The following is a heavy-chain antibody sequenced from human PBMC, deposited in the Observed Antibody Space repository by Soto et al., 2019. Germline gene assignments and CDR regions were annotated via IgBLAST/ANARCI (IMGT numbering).Heavy chain of an antibody. D-gene: IGHD4-17*01. CDR3: ARAVSTTTAPIDY. CDR1: GYTFTTYY. J-gene: IGHJ4*02. V-gene: IGHV1-46*01. Sequence: QVQLVQSGAEVKNPGASVKISCKASGYTFTTYYMHWLRQARGQGLEWMGIITPSSGSTRYEQKFQDRVTMTRDTSTSTVYVELGSLRSEDTAVYYCARAVSTTTAPIDYWGQGTLVTVSS. CDR2: ITPSSGST.